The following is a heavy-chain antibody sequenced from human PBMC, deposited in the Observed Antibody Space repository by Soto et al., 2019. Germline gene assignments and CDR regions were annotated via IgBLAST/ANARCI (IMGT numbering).Heavy chain of an antibody. V-gene: IGHV1-2*04. CDR2: INPNSGGT. Sequence: GASVKVSCKASGYTFTGYYMHWVRQAPGQGLEWMGWINPNSGGTNYAQKFQGWVTMTRDTSISTAYMELSRLRSDDTAVYYCARDLAAAGTQSAFDIWGQGTMVTVS. CDR3: ARDLAAAGTQSAFDI. D-gene: IGHD6-13*01. J-gene: IGHJ3*02. CDR1: GYTFTGYY.